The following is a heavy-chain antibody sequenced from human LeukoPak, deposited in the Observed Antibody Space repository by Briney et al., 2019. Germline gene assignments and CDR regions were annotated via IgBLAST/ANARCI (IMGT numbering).Heavy chain of an antibody. Sequence: PGGSLRLSCAASGFTVNSYWMHWVRQAPGKGLVWVSRINSDGSGTSDADFVKGRFTISRDNSKNTLYLQMNSLRAEDTAMYYCARDRLTNDAFDMWGEGTMVTVS. J-gene: IGHJ3*02. CDR1: GFTVNSYW. D-gene: IGHD2-8*01. CDR2: INSDGSGT. CDR3: ARDRLTNDAFDM. V-gene: IGHV3-74*01.